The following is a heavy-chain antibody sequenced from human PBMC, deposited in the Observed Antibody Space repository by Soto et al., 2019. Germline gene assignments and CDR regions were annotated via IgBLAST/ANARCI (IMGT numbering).Heavy chain of an antibody. CDR1: GFNFATYS. D-gene: IGHD6-19*01. V-gene: IGHV3-23*01. CDR2: ISDGVDRA. Sequence: LRLSCAASGFNFATYSMSWVRQAPGKGLEWVAGISDGVDRAYYGDSVKGRFTIARDTSKNMLYLHMNSLRAEDTAIYYCARYTAVADPYYFDYWGQGTLVTVSS. J-gene: IGHJ4*02. CDR3: ARYTAVADPYYFDY.